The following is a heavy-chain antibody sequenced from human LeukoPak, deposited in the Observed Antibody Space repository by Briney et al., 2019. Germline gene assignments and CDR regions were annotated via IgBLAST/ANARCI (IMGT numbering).Heavy chain of an antibody. D-gene: IGHD1-26*01. CDR1: GGSISSYY. J-gene: IGHJ4*02. Sequence: SETLSLTCTVSGGSISSYYWSWIRQPPGKGLEWIGYIYYSGSTNYNPSLKSRVTKSVDTSKNQFSLKLSSVTAADTAVYYCARLRSGSYSFDYWGQGTLVTVSS. CDR2: IYYSGST. V-gene: IGHV4-59*08. CDR3: ARLRSGSYSFDY.